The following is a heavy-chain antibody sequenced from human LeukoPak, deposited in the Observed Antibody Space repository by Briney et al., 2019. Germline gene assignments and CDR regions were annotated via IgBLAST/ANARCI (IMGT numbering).Heavy chain of an antibody. CDR2: IYYSGST. D-gene: IGHD5-18*01. CDR3: ARGRGYSYGLDY. V-gene: IGHV4-59*01. Sequence: SETLSLTCTVSGGSISSYYWSWIRQPPGKGLEWIGYIYYSGSTNYNPSLKSRVTISVDTSKNQFSLKLSSVTAADTAVYYCARGRGYSYGLDYWGQGTLVTVSS. CDR1: GGSISSYY. J-gene: IGHJ4*02.